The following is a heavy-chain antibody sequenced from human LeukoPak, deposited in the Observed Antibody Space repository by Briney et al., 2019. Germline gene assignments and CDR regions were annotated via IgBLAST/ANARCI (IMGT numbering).Heavy chain of an antibody. CDR3: ARDPWIQLPTDY. V-gene: IGHV3-33*01. CDR1: GFTFSSYG. J-gene: IGHJ4*02. Sequence: GGSLRLSCAASGFTFSSYGMHWVRQAPGKGLEWVAVIWYDGSNKYYADSVKGRFTISRDNSKNTLYLQMNSLRAEDTAVYYCARDPWIQLPTDYWGQGTLVTVSS. CDR2: IWYDGSNK. D-gene: IGHD5-18*01.